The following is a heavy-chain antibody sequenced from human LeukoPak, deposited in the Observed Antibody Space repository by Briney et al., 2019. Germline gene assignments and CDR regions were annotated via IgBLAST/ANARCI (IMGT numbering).Heavy chain of an antibody. CDR1: GFTFSTST. V-gene: IGHV3-23*01. D-gene: IGHD2-2*01. CDR2: ISGSGGST. J-gene: IGHJ4*02. CDR3: AKVLGLVVPAAPYDY. Sequence: SGGSLRLSCAASGFTFSTSTMNWVRQAPGKGLEWVSAISGSGGSTYYADSVKGRFTISRDNSKNTLYLQMNSLRAEDTAVYYCAKVLGLVVPAAPYDYWGQGTLVTVSS.